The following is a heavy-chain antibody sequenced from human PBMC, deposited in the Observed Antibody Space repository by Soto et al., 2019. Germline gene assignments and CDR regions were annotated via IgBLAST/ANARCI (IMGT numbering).Heavy chain of an antibody. Sequence: PGGSLRLSCAASGFTFSSYSMNWVRQAPGKGLEWVSSISSSSSYIYYADSVKGRFTISRDNAKNSLYLQMNSLRAEDTAVYYCARDGGRSSGWYEGYYYYGMDVWGQGTTVTVSS. CDR3: ARDGGRSSGWYEGYYYYGMDV. D-gene: IGHD6-19*01. J-gene: IGHJ6*02. V-gene: IGHV3-21*01. CDR1: GFTFSSYS. CDR2: ISSSSSYI.